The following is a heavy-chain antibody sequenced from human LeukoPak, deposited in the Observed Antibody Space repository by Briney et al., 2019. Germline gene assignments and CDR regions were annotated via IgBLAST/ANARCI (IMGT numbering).Heavy chain of an antibody. CDR1: GGSISSSSYY. J-gene: IGHJ4*02. D-gene: IGHD6-13*01. CDR2: IYYSGST. V-gene: IGHV4-39*01. Sequence: SETLSLTCTVSGGSISSSSYYWGWIRQPPGKGLEWIGSIYYSGSTYYNPSLKSRVTISVDTSKNQFSLKLSSVTAADTAVYYCARGQHEPATYWGQGTLVTVSS. CDR3: ARGQHEPATY.